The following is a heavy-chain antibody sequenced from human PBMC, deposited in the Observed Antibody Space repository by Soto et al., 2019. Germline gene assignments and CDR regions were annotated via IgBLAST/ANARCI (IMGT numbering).Heavy chain of an antibody. D-gene: IGHD3-9*01. V-gene: IGHV1-69*08. CDR2: IIPILGIA. Sequence: QVQLVQSGAEVKKPGSSVKVSCKASGGTFSSYTISWVRQAPGQGLEWMGRIIPILGIANYAQRFQGRVTITADKSTSTAYMELTSLRSEDTAVYYCARDPADYDIWTGWPSHYYYVMEVCGQGTTVTVSS. CDR1: GGTFSSYT. CDR3: ARDPADYDIWTGWPSHYYYVMEV. J-gene: IGHJ6*02.